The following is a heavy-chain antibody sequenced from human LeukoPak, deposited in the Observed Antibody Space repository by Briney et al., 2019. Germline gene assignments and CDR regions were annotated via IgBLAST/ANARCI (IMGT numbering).Heavy chain of an antibody. J-gene: IGHJ4*02. CDR3: ARDCSNGVCFPRDY. D-gene: IGHD2-8*01. V-gene: IGHV1-18*01. Sequence: ASVKVSCKASGYTPGEYGISWVRRAPGQGLEWVGWITTYNGDKKYSQKFQGSVTMTTDTSTSTYYMELRTLRSADTAVYYCARDCSNGVCFPRDYWGQGTLVTVST. CDR2: ITTYNGDK. CDR1: GYTPGEYG.